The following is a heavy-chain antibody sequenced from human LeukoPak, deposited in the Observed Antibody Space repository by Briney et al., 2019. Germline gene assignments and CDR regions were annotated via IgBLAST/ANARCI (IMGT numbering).Heavy chain of an antibody. V-gene: IGHV4-31*03. CDR1: GGSISSGGYY. J-gene: IGHJ4*02. CDR2: IYYSGST. D-gene: IGHD6-13*01. Sequence: SETLSLTCTVSGGSISSGGYYWSWIRQHPGKGLEWIGYIYYSGSTYYNPSLKGRVTISVDTSKNQFSLKLSSVTAADTAVYYCARGVLLMGSRSGQDYWGQGTLVTVSS. CDR3: ARGVLLMGSRSGQDY.